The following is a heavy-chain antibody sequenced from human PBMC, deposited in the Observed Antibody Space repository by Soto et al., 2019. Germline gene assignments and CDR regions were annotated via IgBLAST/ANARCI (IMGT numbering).Heavy chain of an antibody. J-gene: IGHJ4*02. D-gene: IGHD5-18*01. CDR2: IYYSGST. V-gene: IGHV4-59*01. CDR1: GGSISSYY. Sequence: SLTCAVSGGSISSYYWSLIRQPPGKGLEWIGYIYYSGSTNYNPSLKSRVTISVDTSKNQFSLKLSSVTAADTAVYYCARDWAPSGYSAPGLDYWGKGPLVPVSS. CDR3: ARDWAPSGYSAPGLDY.